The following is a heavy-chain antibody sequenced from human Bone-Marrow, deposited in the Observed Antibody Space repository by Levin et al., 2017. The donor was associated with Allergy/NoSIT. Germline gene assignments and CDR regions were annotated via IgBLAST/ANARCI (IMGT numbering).Heavy chain of an antibody. J-gene: IGHJ5*02. D-gene: IGHD2-8*02. CDR2: ISETSFYK. Sequence: GGSLRLSCAASSVTFSTYSMSWVRQAPGKGLEWVSAISETSFYKYYADSVEGRFIISRDNSKNTLYLQMNALRVEDTAVYYCAKLRPYRENYWPDQFDPRGQGTLVTVSS. CDR1: SVTFSTYS. CDR3: AKLRPYRENYWPDQFDP. V-gene: IGHV3-23*01.